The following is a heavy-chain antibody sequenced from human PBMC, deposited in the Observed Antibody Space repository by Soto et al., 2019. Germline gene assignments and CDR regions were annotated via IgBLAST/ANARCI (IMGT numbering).Heavy chain of an antibody. CDR1: GGSISSYY. D-gene: IGHD1-20*01. Sequence: SETLSLTCTVSGGSISSYYWSWIRQPPGKGLEWIGYIYYSGSTNYNPSLKSRVTMSVDTSKNQFSLKLSSVTAADTAVYYCARARGITGTSDYWGQGTLVTVSS. V-gene: IGHV4-59*01. CDR2: IYYSGST. CDR3: ARARGITGTSDY. J-gene: IGHJ4*02.